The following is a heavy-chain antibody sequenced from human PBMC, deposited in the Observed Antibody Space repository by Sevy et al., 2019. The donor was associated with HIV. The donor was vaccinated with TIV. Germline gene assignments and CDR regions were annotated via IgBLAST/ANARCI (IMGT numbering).Heavy chain of an antibody. CDR3: ARVDIATTGDRPVWYYYYYMDV. CDR2: ISAYNGNT. J-gene: IGHJ6*03. D-gene: IGHD7-27*01. V-gene: IGHV1-18*01. CDR1: GYTFTSYG. Sequence: GESLKISCKASGYTFTSYGISWVRQAPGQGLEWMGWISAYNGNTNYAQKLQGRVTMTTDTSTSTAYMELRSLRSDDTAVYYCARVDIATTGDRPVWYYYYYMDVWGKGTTVTVSS.